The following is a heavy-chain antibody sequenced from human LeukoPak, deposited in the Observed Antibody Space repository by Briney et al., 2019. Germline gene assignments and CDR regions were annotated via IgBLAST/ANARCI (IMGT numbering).Heavy chain of an antibody. CDR2: IRSKANSYAT. CDR1: GFTFSGSA. CDR3: AKIRPRSGWGHYFDY. V-gene: IGHV3-73*01. Sequence: GGSLRLSCAASGFTFSGSAMHWVRQAPGKGLEWVGRIRSKANSYATAYAASVKGRFTISRDDSKNTAYLQMNSLKTEDTAVYYCAKIRPRSGWGHYFDYWGQGTLVTVSS. D-gene: IGHD6-19*01. J-gene: IGHJ4*02.